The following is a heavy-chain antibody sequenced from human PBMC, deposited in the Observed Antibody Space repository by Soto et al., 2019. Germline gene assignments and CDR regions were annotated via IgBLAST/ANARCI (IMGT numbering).Heavy chain of an antibody. Sequence: QVQLVESGGGVVQPGRSLRLSCAASGFTFSSYGMHWVRQAPGKGLEWVAVISYDGSNKYYADSVKGRFTISRDNSENTMYLQMNSLRAEDTAVYYCATSGVVTESTNYYYYYMDVWGKGTTVTVSS. CDR1: GFTFSSYG. CDR2: ISYDGSNK. J-gene: IGHJ6*03. V-gene: IGHV3-30*03. D-gene: IGHD3-3*01. CDR3: ATSGVVTESTNYYYYYMDV.